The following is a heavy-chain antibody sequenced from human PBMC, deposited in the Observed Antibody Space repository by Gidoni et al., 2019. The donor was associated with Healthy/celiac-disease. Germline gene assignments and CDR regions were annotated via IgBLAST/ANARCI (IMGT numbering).Heavy chain of an antibody. J-gene: IGHJ3*02. CDR2: IKHSGST. V-gene: IGHV4-34*01. CDR3: ARGNSPGAFDI. CDR1: GGSFSGYY. Sequence: QVQLQQWGAGLLKPSETLSPTCAVYGGSFSGYYWSWIRQPPGKVLEWIGEIKHSGSTNYNPSLKSRVTISVDTSKNQFSLKLSSVTAADTAVYYCARGNSPGAFDIWGQGTMVTVSS. D-gene: IGHD4-4*01.